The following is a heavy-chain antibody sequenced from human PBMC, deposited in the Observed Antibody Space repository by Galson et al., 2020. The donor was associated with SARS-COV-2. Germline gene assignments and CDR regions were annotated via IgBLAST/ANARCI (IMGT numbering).Heavy chain of an antibody. Sequence: TGRSLRLSCQAPGFTFSTYGMDWVRQAPGKGLEWVAVIWDDGSNKYYADSVKGRFTISRDNSKNTLYLQMNSRRAEDTAVYYCARGSSSHAFDIWGQGTMVTVSS. CDR1: GFTFSTYG. V-gene: IGHV3-33*01. D-gene: IGHD3-10*01. CDR3: ARGSSSHAFDI. J-gene: IGHJ3*02. CDR2: IWDDGSNK.